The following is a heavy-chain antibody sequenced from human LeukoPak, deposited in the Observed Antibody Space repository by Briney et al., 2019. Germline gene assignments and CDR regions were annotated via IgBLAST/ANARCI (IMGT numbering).Heavy chain of an antibody. CDR2: ISAYNGNT. CDR3: ARLIAAAGTDYYYGMDV. V-gene: IGHV1-18*04. J-gene: IGHJ6*04. CDR1: GYTFTRYG. Sequence: ASVNVSCMASGYTFTRYGISWVRQAPGQGLEWMGWISAYNGNTNYAQKLQGRVTMTTDTSTSTAYMELRSLRSDDTAVYYCARLIAAAGTDYYYGMDVWGKGTTVTVSS. D-gene: IGHD6-13*01.